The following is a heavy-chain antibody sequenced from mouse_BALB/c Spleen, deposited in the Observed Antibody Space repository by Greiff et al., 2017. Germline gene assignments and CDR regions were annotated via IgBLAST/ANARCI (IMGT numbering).Heavy chain of an antibody. CDR2: IYPGDGDT. V-gene: IGHV1-87*01. Sequence: QVQLQQSGAELARPGASVKLSCKASGYTFTSYWMQWVKQRPGQGLEWIGAIYPGDGDTRYTQKFKGKATLTADKSSSTAYMQLSSLASEDSAVYYCGRYDYGSSLFDDWGQGTTLTVSS. CDR1: GYTFTSYW. J-gene: IGHJ2*01. CDR3: GRYDYGSSLFDD. D-gene: IGHD1-1*01.